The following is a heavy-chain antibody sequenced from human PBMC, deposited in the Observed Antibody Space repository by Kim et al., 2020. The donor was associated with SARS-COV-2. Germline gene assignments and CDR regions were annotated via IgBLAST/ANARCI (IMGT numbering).Heavy chain of an antibody. Sequence: SVKVSCKASGGTFSSYAISWVRQAPGQGLEWMGGIIPIFGTANYAQKFQGRVTITADESTSTAYMELSSLRSEDTAVYYCARDHNGRVGATSRSRYYYYYYGMDVWGQGTTVTVSS. CDR3: ARDHNGRVGATSRSRYYYYYYGMDV. CDR1: GGTFSSYA. CDR2: IIPIFGTA. D-gene: IGHD1-26*01. V-gene: IGHV1-69*13. J-gene: IGHJ6*02.